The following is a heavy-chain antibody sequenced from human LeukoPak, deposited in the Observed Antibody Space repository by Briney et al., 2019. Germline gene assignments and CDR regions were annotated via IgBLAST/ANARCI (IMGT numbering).Heavy chain of an antibody. CDR2: IYYSGST. Sequence: SETLSLTCTVSGGSISSYYWSWIRQPPGKGLEWIGYIYYSGSTNYNPSLKSRVTISVDTSKNQSSLKLSSVTAADTAVYYCARETIAVAGYFDYWGQGTLVTVSS. D-gene: IGHD6-19*01. CDR3: ARETIAVAGYFDY. V-gene: IGHV4-59*01. CDR1: GGSISSYY. J-gene: IGHJ4*02.